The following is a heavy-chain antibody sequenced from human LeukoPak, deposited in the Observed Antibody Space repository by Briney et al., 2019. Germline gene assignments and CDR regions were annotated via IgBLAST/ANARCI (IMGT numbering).Heavy chain of an antibody. CDR3: ARQNDFRLDY. CDR2: IYPGDPDT. J-gene: IGHJ4*02. CDR1: GYTFSSYW. Sequence: GESLRISCKGSGYTFSSYWIGWVRQMPGKGLEWMGIIYPGDPDTRYSPSLQGQVTISVDTSIGTAYLQWSSLKASDTAIYYCARQNDFRLDYWGQGTLVTVSS. V-gene: IGHV5-51*01. D-gene: IGHD3-3*01.